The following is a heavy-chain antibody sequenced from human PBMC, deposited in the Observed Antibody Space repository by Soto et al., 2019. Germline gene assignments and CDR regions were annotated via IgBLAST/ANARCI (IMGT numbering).Heavy chain of an antibody. D-gene: IGHD3-22*01. CDR3: ASSERSQLWLHGMDV. CDR2: IYESGTT. V-gene: IGHV4-30-4*01. Sequence: QVQLQESGPGLVKPSQTLSLTCTVSGGSISSGDYYWSWIRQPPGKGLEWIGYIYESGTTYYSPHLQSRVTISVDTSKNQFSLTLRSVTAADAAVYYCASSERSQLWLHGMDVWGQGTMVTVSS. J-gene: IGHJ6*02. CDR1: GGSISSGDYY.